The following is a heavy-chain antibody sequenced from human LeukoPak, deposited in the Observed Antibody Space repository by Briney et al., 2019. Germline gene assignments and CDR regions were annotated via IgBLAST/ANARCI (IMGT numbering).Heavy chain of an antibody. D-gene: IGHD6-19*01. CDR1: GYTFTGYY. J-gene: IGHJ4*02. Sequence: ASVKVSRKASGYTFTGYYMHWVRQAPGQGLEWMGRINPNSGGTNYAKKIQGRVTMTRDTSISTAYMELSRLRSDDTAVYYCARERLGSGWSRVDYWGQGTLVTVSS. CDR2: INPNSGGT. CDR3: ARERLGSGWSRVDY. V-gene: IGHV1-2*06.